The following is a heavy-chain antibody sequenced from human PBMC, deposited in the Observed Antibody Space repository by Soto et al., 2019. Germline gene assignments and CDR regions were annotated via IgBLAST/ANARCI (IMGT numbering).Heavy chain of an antibody. Sequence: QVQLVESGGGVVQPGRSLRLSCAASGFTFSSYAMHWVRQAPGKGLGWVAVISYDGSNKYYADSVKGRFTISRDNSKNTLYLQMNSLRAEDTAVYYCARALIADGDDAFDIWGQGTMVTVSS. V-gene: IGHV3-30-3*01. CDR1: GFTFSSYA. CDR3: ARALIADGDDAFDI. J-gene: IGHJ3*02. CDR2: ISYDGSNK. D-gene: IGHD6-13*01.